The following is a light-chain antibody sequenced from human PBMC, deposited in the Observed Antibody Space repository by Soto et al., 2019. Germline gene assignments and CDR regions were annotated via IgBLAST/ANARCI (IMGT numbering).Light chain of an antibody. V-gene: IGKV1-9*01. J-gene: IGKJ2*01. CDR3: QQLNSYPQG. CDR2: AAS. CDR1: QGISSY. Sequence: DIQLTQSPSFLSASVGDRVTITCRASQGISSYLAWYQQKPGKAPKLLIYAASTLQSVVPSRFSGSGSGTEFTLTISSLQPEDFATYYCQQLNSYPQGFGQGTKLEIK.